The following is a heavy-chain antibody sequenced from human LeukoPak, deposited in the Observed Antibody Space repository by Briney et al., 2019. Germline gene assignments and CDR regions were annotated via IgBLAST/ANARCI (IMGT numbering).Heavy chain of an antibody. CDR1: GGSISSSSYY. CDR3: AACKEYTSSWYVGHSRVRFDP. J-gene: IGHJ5*02. CDR2: IYSGNS. V-gene: IGHV4-39*01. D-gene: IGHD6-13*01. Sequence: SETLSLTCTVSGGSISSSSYYWGWIRQPPGKGLEWIGSIYSGNSYYNPSLKSRVTISVDTSKNQFSLKLSSVTAADTAVYCCAACKEYTSSWYVGHSRVRFDPWGQGTLVTVSS.